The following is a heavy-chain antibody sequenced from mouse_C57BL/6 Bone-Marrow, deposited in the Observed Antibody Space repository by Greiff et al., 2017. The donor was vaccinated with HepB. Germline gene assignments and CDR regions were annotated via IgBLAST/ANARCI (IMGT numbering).Heavy chain of an antibody. D-gene: IGHD4-1*01. J-gene: IGHJ2*01. CDR2: IDPENGDT. CDR3: TTEEVTGTTFDY. V-gene: IGHV14-4*01. CDR1: GFNIKDYY. Sequence: EVQLQQSGAELVKPGASVKLSCTASGFNIKDYYMHWVKQRTEQGLEWIGWIDPENGDTEYASKFQGKATITADTSSNTAYLQLSSLTSEDTAVYYCTTEEVTGTTFDYWGQGTTLTVSS.